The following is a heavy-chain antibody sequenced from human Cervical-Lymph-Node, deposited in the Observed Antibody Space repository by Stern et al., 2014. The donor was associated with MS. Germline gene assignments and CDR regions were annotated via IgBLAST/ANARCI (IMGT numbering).Heavy chain of an antibody. Sequence: VQLVESGGGLVQPGGSLRLSCAASGFTFSNYAMSWVRQSPGKALEWVSAISGSGARTYQADSVKVRFTIFRDDSKNTLYLQMSSLRVEDTAIYYCAKAPDAYSSGPEYWGQGTLVTVSS. CDR1: GFTFSNYA. CDR3: AKAPDAYSSGPEY. J-gene: IGHJ4*02. CDR2: ISGSGART. D-gene: IGHD6-19*01. V-gene: IGHV3-23*04.